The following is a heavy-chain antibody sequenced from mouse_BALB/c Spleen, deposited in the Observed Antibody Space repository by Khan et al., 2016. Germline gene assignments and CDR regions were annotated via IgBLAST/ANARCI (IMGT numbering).Heavy chain of an antibody. J-gene: IGHJ3*01. CDR1: GFDFSRYW. CDR3: ARLLDYGLFAY. D-gene: IGHD1-1*02. CDR2: INPDSSTI. Sequence: EVQLQESGGGLVQPGGSLKLSCAASGFDFSRYWMSWVRQAPGKGLEWIGEINPDSSTINYTPSLKDKFIISRDTANNTLYLQMSKVRSEDTALYYCARLLDYGLFAYWGQGTLVTVSA. V-gene: IGHV4-1*02.